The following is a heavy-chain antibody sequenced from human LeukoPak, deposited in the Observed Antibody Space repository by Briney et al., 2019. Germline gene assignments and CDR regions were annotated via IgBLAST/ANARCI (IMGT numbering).Heavy chain of an antibody. D-gene: IGHD6-13*01. V-gene: IGHV3-53*01. CDR2: IFSAGNT. Sequence: GGSLRLSCAASGFTVSSNYMSWVRQAPGKGLEWVSIIFSAGNTYYADSVKGRFTISRDNSKNTVYLQINSLRAEDTAVYYCARGISQPPVAFDIWGQGTMVTVSS. CDR1: GFTVSSNY. CDR3: ARGISQPPVAFDI. J-gene: IGHJ3*02.